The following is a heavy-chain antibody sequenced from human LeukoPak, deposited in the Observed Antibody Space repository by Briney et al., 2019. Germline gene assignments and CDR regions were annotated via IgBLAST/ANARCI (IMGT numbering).Heavy chain of an antibody. V-gene: IGHV3-30*18. J-gene: IGHJ6*02. CDR2: ISYDGSNK. CDR3: ANGHAGSYYHYYGMDV. CDR1: GFTFSNNG. Sequence: GRSLRLSCAASGFTFSNNGMHWVRQAPGKGLEWVAVISYDGSNKYYADSVKGRFTISRDNSKNTLYLQMNSLRAEDTTVYYCANGHAGSYYHYYGMDVWGQGTTVTVSS. D-gene: IGHD5-12*01.